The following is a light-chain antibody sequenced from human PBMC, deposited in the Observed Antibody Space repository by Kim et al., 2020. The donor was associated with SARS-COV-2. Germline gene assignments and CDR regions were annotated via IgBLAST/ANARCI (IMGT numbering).Light chain of an antibody. CDR1: SLRSYY. CDR2: GKN. J-gene: IGLJ2*01. Sequence: SSELTQDPAVSVALGQTVRITCQGDSLRSYYATWYQQKPGQAPILVIYGKNNRPSGIPDLFYGSSLGNTASLTITGAQAEDEADYYCNSRDSSGNHLVFGGGTKLTVL. CDR3: NSRDSSGNHLV. V-gene: IGLV3-19*01.